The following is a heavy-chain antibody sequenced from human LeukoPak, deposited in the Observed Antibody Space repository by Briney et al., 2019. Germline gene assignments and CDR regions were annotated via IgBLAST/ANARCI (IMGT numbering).Heavy chain of an antibody. CDR2: AKQDASDK. CDR1: ALTFTNYW. V-gene: IGHV3-7*01. CDR3: VRDPVDY. Sequence: GGSLTLSRAASALTFTNYWMSWVRPAPRKGLGWEASAKQDASDKYYVDSVKGRFTISRDNAKNSLFLQMISLRAEDTALYYCVRDPVDYWGQGILVTVSS. J-gene: IGHJ4*02.